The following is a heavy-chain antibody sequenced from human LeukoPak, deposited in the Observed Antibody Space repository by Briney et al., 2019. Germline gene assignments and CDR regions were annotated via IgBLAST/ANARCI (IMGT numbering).Heavy chain of an antibody. V-gene: IGHV1-69*04. D-gene: IGHD5-18*01. Sequence: SVKVSCKASGGTFTTYAFSWVRQAPGQGLEWMGRIIPILDIAHYAQKFQGRVTITADKSTSTAYMDLSSLRSEDTAVYYCANSQKAAESPFDYWGQGTLVTVSS. J-gene: IGHJ4*02. CDR2: IIPILDIA. CDR3: ANSQKAAESPFDY. CDR1: GGTFTTYA.